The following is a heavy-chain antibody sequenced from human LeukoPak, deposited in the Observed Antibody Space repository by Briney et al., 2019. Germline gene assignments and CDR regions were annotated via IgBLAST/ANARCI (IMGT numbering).Heavy chain of an antibody. V-gene: IGHV3-33*01. Sequence: GGSLRLSCAASGFTFSSYGMHWVRQAPGKVLEWVAVIWYDGSNKYYADSVKGRFTISRDNSKNTLYLQMNSLRAEDTAVYYCARDPARYSGTPYFDYWGQGTLVTVSS. J-gene: IGHJ4*02. CDR2: IWYDGSNK. CDR1: GFTFSSYG. D-gene: IGHD1-26*01. CDR3: ARDPARYSGTPYFDY.